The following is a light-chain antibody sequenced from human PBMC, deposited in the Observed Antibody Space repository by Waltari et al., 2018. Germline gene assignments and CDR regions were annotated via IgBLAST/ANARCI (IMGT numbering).Light chain of an antibody. CDR2: HAS. CDR3: QNHERLPAM. Sequence: EIVLSQSPAPLSLSPGVMTTLSCRASQNVGTSLARYQQRPVQAPRLLIYHASSRATGIPDRFSGSGSGTDFSLTISRLEPEDFAVYYCQNHERLPAMFGQGTNVEIK. CDR1: QNVGTS. V-gene: IGKV3D-20*02. J-gene: IGKJ1*01.